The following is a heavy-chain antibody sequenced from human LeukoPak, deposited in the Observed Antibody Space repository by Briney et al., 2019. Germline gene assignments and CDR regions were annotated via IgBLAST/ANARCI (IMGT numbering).Heavy chain of an antibody. V-gene: IGHV5-51*01. CDR1: GYNFTSHW. Sequence: GESLKISCKDSGYNFTSHWIGWVRQLPGKGLEWMGIIYPGDSHTRDSPSFEGQVTVSVDKSISTAYLQWSSLKASDTAMYYCARHSVSRRSPSDPFNIWGQGTMVTVCS. CDR2: IYPGDSHT. D-gene: IGHD5/OR15-5a*01. J-gene: IGHJ3*02. CDR3: ARHSVSRRSPSDPFNI.